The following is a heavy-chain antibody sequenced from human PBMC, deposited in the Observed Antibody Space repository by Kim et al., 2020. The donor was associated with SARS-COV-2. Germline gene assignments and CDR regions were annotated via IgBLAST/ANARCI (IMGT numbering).Heavy chain of an antibody. V-gene: IGHV4-34*01. D-gene: IGHD3-10*01. CDR2: INHSGST. J-gene: IGHJ3*02. CDR3: ASRPGTMVRRYAFDI. Sequence: SETLSLTCAVYGGSFSGYYWSWIRQPPGKGLEWIGEINHSGSTNYNPSLKSRVTISVDTSKNQFSLKLSSVTAADTAVYYCASRPGTMVRRYAFDIWGQGTMVTVSS. CDR1: GGSFSGYY.